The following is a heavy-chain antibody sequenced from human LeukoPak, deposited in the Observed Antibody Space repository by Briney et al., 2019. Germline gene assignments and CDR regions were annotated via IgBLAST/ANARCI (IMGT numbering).Heavy chain of an antibody. V-gene: IGHV3-23*01. CDR1: GFTFSSYA. CDR3: AKDPTGGYDYGGYYYYGMDV. CDR2: ISGSGGST. Sequence: GGSLRLSCAASGFTFSSYAMSWVRQAPGKGLEWVSAISGSGGSTYYADSEKGRFTISRDNSKNTLYLQMNSLRAEDTAVYYCAKDPTGGYDYGGYYYYGMDVWGQGTTVTVSS. D-gene: IGHD5-12*01. J-gene: IGHJ6*02.